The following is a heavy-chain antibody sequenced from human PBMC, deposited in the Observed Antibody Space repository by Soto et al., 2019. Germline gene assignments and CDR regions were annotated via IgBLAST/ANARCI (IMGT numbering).Heavy chain of an antibody. CDR1: GFTFSRHG. V-gene: IGHV3-33*01. D-gene: IGHD3-22*01. CDR3: ARDYDSSGYYMP. CDR2: IWYDGSNK. Sequence: PGWSLRLSCAASGFTFSRHGVHWVRQAPGKGLEWVAVIWYDGSNKYYAVSVKGRFTISRDNSKNTLYLQMNSMRAEDTAVYYCARDYDSSGYYMPWGQGTLVTVCS. J-gene: IGHJ4*02.